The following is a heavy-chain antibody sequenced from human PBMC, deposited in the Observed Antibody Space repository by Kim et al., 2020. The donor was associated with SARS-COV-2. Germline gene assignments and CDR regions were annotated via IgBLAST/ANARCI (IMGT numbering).Heavy chain of an antibody. V-gene: IGHV1-69*13. J-gene: IGHJ4*02. D-gene: IGHD2-15*01. CDR3: AREGRKGYCSGGSCYFFDY. CDR1: GGTFSSYA. CDR2: IIPIFGTA. Sequence: SVKVSCKASGGTFSSYAISWVRQAPGQGLEWMGGIIPIFGTANYAQKFQGRVTITADESTSTAYMELSSLRSEDTAVYYCAREGRKGYCSGGSCYFFDYWGQGTLVTVSS.